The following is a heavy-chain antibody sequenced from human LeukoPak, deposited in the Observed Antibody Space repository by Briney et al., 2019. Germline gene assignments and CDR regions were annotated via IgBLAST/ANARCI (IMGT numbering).Heavy chain of an antibody. CDR1: GGSISSSSYY. CDR3: ARGYDFWSAAPEAPPYYFDY. D-gene: IGHD3-3*01. CDR2: IYYSGST. J-gene: IGHJ4*02. Sequence: KPSETLSLTCTVSGGSISSSSYYWGWIRQPPGKGLEWIGYIYYSGSTNYNPSLKSRVTISVDTSKNQFSLKLSSVTAADTAVYYCARGYDFWSAAPEAPPYYFDYWGQGTLVTVSS. V-gene: IGHV4-61*05.